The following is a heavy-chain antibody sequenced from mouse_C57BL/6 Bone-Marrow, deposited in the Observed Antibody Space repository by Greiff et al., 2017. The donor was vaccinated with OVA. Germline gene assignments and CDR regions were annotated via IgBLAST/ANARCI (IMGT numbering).Heavy chain of an antibody. CDR2: INPSSGYT. CDR3: ARGRGVPVDY. V-gene: IGHV1-7*01. CDR1: GYTFTSYW. Sequence: VQLQQSGAELAKPGASVKLSCKASGYTFTSYWMHWVKQRPGQGLEWIGYINPSSGYTKYNQKFKDKATLTADKSSRTAYMQLSSLTYEDSAVYYCARGRGVPVDYWGQGTTLTVSS. J-gene: IGHJ2*01.